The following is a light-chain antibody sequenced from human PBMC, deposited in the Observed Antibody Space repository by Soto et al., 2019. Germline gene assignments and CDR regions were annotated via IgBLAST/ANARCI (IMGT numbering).Light chain of an antibody. V-gene: IGKV1-39*01. CDR3: QTSYGPPYP. CDR2: AAS. CDR1: QSISDN. J-gene: IGKJ2*01. Sequence: EMTQSPPSLSASVGDRVTITCRASQSISDNVNWYQFQPGKAPKLLIYAASNLQTAVPSRFSGSGSGADFALTISGLQPEDSATYYCQTSYGPPYPFGLGTKLEIK.